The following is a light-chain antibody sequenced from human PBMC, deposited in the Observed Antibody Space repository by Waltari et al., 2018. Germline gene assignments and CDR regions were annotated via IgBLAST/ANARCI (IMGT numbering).Light chain of an antibody. CDR3: QQYNEWSPRT. Sequence: EIVMTQFPATLSVSPGDRATLSCRASQNVRTKLAWYQHRPGQPPRLLIHDASTRASDIPPRFSGRGSGTDCTHIISSRQYEDFAVYYCQQYNEWSPRTFGGGTQIDIK. J-gene: IGKJ4*01. V-gene: IGKV3-15*01. CDR2: DAS. CDR1: QNVRTK.